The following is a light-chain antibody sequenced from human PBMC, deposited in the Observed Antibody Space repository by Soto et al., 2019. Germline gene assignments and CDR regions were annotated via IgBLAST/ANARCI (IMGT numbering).Light chain of an antibody. CDR1: KLGDKY. CDR3: QAWDRSSYV. J-gene: IGLJ1*01. V-gene: IGLV3-1*01. Sequence: SYELTQPPSVSVSPGQTASITCSGDKLGDKYAYWYQQKPGQSPVVVIYQDSKRPSGIPERFSGSTSGNTATLTISGTQAMDEADYYCQAWDRSSYVFGTGTKVT. CDR2: QDS.